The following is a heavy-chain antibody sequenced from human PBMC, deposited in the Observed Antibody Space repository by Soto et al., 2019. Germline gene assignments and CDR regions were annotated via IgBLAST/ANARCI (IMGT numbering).Heavy chain of an antibody. Sequence: GGSLRLSCAASGFTFSSYSMNWVRQAPGKGLEWVSSISSSSSYIYYADSVKGRFTISRDNAKNSLYLQMNSLRAEDTAVYYCARDLVAGTNGFDYWGQGTLVPVSS. CDR3: ARDLVAGTNGFDY. CDR2: ISSSSSYI. V-gene: IGHV3-21*01. D-gene: IGHD6-19*01. CDR1: GFTFSSYS. J-gene: IGHJ4*02.